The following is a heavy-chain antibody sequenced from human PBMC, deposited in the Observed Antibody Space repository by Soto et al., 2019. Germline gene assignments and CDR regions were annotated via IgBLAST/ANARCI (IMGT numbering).Heavy chain of an antibody. D-gene: IGHD3-10*02. CDR3: PRLSLHCSSPSCYFES. J-gene: IGHJ4*02. Sequence: GESLKISCKGSGSSFTSYWIGLVRQTPGTGLEWMGIIYPGDSDSRYSPSFQGQVTISADKFSNTAYLHWGGLKASDTAIYYCPRLSLHCSSPSCYFESWGQGTLVTVSS. CDR2: IYPGDSDS. CDR1: GSSFTSYW. V-gene: IGHV5-51*01.